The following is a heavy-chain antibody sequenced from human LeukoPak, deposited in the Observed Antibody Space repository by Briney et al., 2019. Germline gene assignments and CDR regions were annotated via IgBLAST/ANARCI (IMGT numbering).Heavy chain of an antibody. V-gene: IGHV4-59*01. CDR2: IYYSGST. CDR1: GGSISSYY. CDR3: ARAPEGLDSSWYQVDWYFDL. Sequence: MSSETLSLTCTVSGGSISSYYWSWIRQPPGKGLEWIGYIYYSGSTNYNPSLKSRVTISVDTSKNQFSLKLSSVTAADTAVYYCARAPEGLDSSWYQVDWYFDLWGRGTLVTVSS. D-gene: IGHD6-13*01. J-gene: IGHJ2*01.